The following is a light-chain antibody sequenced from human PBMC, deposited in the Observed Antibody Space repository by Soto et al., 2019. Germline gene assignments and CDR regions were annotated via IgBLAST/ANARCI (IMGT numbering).Light chain of an antibody. CDR1: SSDVGRYDH. Sequence: QSALTQPASVSGSPGQSITISCTGTSSDVGRYDHVSWYQHHPGKAPKLLISEVSKRPSGVSTHFSGSKYVYTASLTISGLQAEDKADYESDSHTRGAFRVFGTGTKLTVL. V-gene: IGLV2-14*01. CDR2: EVS. J-gene: IGLJ1*01. CDR3: DSHTRGAFRV.